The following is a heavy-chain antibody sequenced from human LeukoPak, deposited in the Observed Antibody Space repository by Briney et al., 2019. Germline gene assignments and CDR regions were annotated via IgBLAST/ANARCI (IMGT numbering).Heavy chain of an antibody. CDR2: IYYSGST. Sequence: SETLSLTCTVSVGSISSSNYYWGWIRQPPGNGLEWIGSIYYSGSTGYNPSLKSRVTISVDTSKNQFSLKLSSVTAADTAVFYCARQSGYSSSQGGFDYWGKGTLVTVSS. V-gene: IGHV4-39*01. CDR3: ARQSGYSSSQGGFDY. CDR1: VGSISSSNYY. J-gene: IGHJ4*02. D-gene: IGHD6-13*01.